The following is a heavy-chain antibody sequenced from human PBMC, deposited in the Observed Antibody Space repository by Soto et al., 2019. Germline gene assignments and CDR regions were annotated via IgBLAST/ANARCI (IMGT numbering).Heavy chain of an antibody. J-gene: IGHJ4*02. Sequence: GGSLRLSCAASGFTFSSYAMSWVRQAPGEGLEWVSAISGSGVSTYYADSVKGRFTISRDNSKNTLYLQMNSLRAEDTAVYYCAKDPKLPLDYWGQGTLVTVSS. V-gene: IGHV3-23*01. CDR1: GFTFSSYA. D-gene: IGHD2-21*01. CDR3: AKDPKLPLDY. CDR2: ISGSGVST.